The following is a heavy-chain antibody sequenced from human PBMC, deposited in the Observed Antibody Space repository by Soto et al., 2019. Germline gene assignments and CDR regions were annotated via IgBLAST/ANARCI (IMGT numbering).Heavy chain of an antibody. CDR2: IIPIFGTA. V-gene: IGHV1-69*13. CDR3: ARTRGITGTTDYFDY. J-gene: IGHJ4*02. Sequence: SVKVSCKASGGTFSSYAISWVRQAPGQGLEWMGGIIPIFGTANYAQKFQGRVTITADESTSTAYMELSSLRSEDTAVYYCARTRGITGTTDYFDYWGQGTLVTVSS. D-gene: IGHD1-7*01. CDR1: GGTFSSYA.